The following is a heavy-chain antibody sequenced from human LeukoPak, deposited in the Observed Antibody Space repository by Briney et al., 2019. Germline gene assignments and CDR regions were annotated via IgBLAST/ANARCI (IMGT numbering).Heavy chain of an antibody. V-gene: IGHV3-66*01. D-gene: IGHD3-22*01. Sequence: GGSLRLSCAASGFTVSSNYMSWVRQAPGKGLEWVSVIYSGGSTYYADSVKGRFTISRDNSKNTLYLQMNSLRAEDTAVYYCAEGYYDSSGRGDYWGQGALVTVSS. CDR2: IYSGGST. CDR1: GFTVSSNY. CDR3: AEGYYDSSGRGDY. J-gene: IGHJ4*02.